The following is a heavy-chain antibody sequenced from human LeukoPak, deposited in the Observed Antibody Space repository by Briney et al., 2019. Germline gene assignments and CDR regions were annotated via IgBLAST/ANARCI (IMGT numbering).Heavy chain of an antibody. Sequence: KAGGSLRLSCAASGFTFSSYSMNWVRQAPGKGLEWVSSISSSSSYIYYADSVKGRFTISRDNAKNSLYLQMNSLRAEDTAVYYCARGLSATMGYYMGVWGKGTTVTVSS. CDR3: ARGLSATMGYYMGV. D-gene: IGHD5-24*01. J-gene: IGHJ6*03. CDR1: GFTFSSYS. CDR2: ISSSSSYI. V-gene: IGHV3-21*01.